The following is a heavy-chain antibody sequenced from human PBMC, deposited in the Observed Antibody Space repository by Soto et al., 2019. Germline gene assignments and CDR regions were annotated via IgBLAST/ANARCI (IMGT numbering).Heavy chain of an antibody. J-gene: IGHJ6*02. D-gene: IGHD5-18*01. CDR3: ARGDTAIVRPYYCYYGMDV. CDR2: IIPIFGTA. V-gene: IGHV1-69*12. Sequence: QVQLVQSGAEVKKPGSSVKVSCKASGGTFSSYAISWVRQAPGQGLEWMGGIIPIFGTANYAQKFQGRVTIAADESTSTAYVELSSLRSEDTAVYYCARGDTAIVRPYYCYYGMDVWGQGPTVTVSS. CDR1: GGTFSSYA.